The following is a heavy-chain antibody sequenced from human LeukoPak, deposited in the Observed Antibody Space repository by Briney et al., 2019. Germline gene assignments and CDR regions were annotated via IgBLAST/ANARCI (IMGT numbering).Heavy chain of an antibody. CDR1: GDSASRSDSY. J-gene: IGHJ1*01. Sequence: PSETLSLTCSVSGDSASRSDSYWDWIRQPPGKGLEWIGTIYYSGRTYYSPSLKSRVTMSVDPSNNHFSQNLRSVTAADTALYYCARRRYYDGSGYLEWGQGTLLSVSS. V-gene: IGHV4-39*02. CDR3: ARRRYYDGSGYLE. D-gene: IGHD3-22*01. CDR2: IYYSGRT.